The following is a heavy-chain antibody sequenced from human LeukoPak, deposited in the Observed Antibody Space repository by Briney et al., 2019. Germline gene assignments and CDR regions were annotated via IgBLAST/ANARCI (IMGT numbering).Heavy chain of an antibody. CDR1: GFTFSSYA. J-gene: IGHJ4*02. Sequence: HSGGSLRLSCAASGFTFSSYAMNWVRQAPGKGLEWVSVISGSGGSTHYADSVKGRFTMSRDNFKNTLYLQMNSLRAEDTAVYYCAKVLQMVREVTPFDYWGQGTLVTVSS. CDR3: AKVLQMVREVTPFDY. D-gene: IGHD3-10*01. V-gene: IGHV3-23*01. CDR2: ISGSGGST.